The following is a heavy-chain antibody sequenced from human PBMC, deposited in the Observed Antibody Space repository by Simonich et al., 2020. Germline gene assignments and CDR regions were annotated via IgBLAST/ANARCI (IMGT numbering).Heavy chain of an antibody. D-gene: IGHD2-21*01. J-gene: IGHJ3*02. V-gene: IGHV1-2*02. CDR3: ARNGLVGILKAFDI. CDR1: GYTFTGYY. CDR2: SHPASGGT. Sequence: QVQLVQSGAEVKKPGASVKGSCKASGYTFTGYYMHWVRQATGQGLELSGWSHPASGGTNDSQKFQGRVTMTKEPSISTAYMELSRLRSDDTAVYYCARNGLVGILKAFDIWGQGTMVTVSS.